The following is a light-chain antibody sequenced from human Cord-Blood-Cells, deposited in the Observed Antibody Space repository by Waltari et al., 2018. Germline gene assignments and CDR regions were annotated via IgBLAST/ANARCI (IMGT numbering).Light chain of an antibody. V-gene: IGKV2D-26*03. CDR2: EVS. CDR1: QCLLHSDGYTF. J-gene: IGKJ4*01. Sequence: EIVMTQTPLSLSITPGEQASMSCRSSQCLLHSDGYTFLYWCRQQAMPVSPLLIYEVSNRFSGVPDMFSGSGSGTDFTLIISRVEAEDFGVNYCMQDAQDPPLTFGGGTKVEIK. CDR3: MQDAQDPPLT.